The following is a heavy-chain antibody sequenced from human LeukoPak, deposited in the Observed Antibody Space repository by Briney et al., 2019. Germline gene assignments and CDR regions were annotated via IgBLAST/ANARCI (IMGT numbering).Heavy chain of an antibody. CDR1: GFGLSNYW. V-gene: IGHV3-7*01. J-gene: IGHJ4*02. CDR2: MNADGSEK. D-gene: IGHD4-11*01. Sequence: GGSLRLSCAASGFGLSNYWMSWVRQAPGKGLEWVANMNADGSEKNYFDSVKGRFTISRDNAQDSLYLQMNSLRAEDTAVYYCARDRGYSNFDYWGQGTLLTVSS. CDR3: ARDRGYSNFDY.